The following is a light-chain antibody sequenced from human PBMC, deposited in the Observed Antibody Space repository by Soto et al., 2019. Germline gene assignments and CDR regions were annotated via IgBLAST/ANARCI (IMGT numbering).Light chain of an antibody. CDR2: GAS. V-gene: IGKV1-17*01. CDR3: QHYKAYSRT. CDR1: QGIRND. J-gene: IGKJ1*01. Sequence: DIQIIQFPSSLSASVGDRVTITCRASQGIRNDLGWYQQKPGKAPKLLIYGASTRATGIPARFSGSGSGTEFTLTISSLQPDDSATYYCQHYKAYSRTFGQGTKVDIK.